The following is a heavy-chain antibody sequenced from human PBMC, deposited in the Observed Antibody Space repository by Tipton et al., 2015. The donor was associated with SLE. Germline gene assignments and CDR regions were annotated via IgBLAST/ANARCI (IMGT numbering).Heavy chain of an antibody. V-gene: IGHV4-38-2*02. CDR2: IYHSGST. CDR1: GYSISSGYY. J-gene: IGHJ4*02. CDR3: AGGPEQWLVNPHYFDY. Sequence: LSLTCTVSGYSISSGYYWGWIRQPPGKGLEWIGSIYHSGSTYYNPSLKSRVTISVDTSKNQFSLKLSSVTAADTAVYYCAGGPEQWLVNPHYFDYWGQGTLVTVSS. D-gene: IGHD6-19*01.